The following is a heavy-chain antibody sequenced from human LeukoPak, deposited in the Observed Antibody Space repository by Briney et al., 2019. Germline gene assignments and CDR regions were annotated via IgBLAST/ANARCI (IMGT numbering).Heavy chain of an antibody. D-gene: IGHD3-10*01. Sequence: SETLSLTCAVYGEAFRIDDWSWTRQPPGKGLEWIGEINHSGSTNYNPSLKSRVTISVDTSKNQFSLKLSSVTAADTAVYYCARRGRGGTIDYWGQGNLVTVSS. CDR1: GEAFRIDD. V-gene: IGHV4-34*01. J-gene: IGHJ4*02. CDR3: ARRGRGGTIDY. CDR2: INHSGST.